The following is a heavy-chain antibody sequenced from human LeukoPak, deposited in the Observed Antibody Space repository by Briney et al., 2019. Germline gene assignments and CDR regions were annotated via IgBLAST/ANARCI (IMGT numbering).Heavy chain of an antibody. Sequence: GGSLRLSCAASGFIFSSYSMNWVRQAPGKGLEWVSSISSGSGSYIYYTDSVKGRFTISRDNAKNSLYLQMNTLGAEDTAVYYCARKGRGWQFDYGGQGSRVTVS. V-gene: IGHV3-21*01. CDR3: ARKGRGWQFDY. CDR2: ISSGSGSYI. CDR1: GFIFSSYS. D-gene: IGHD6-19*01. J-gene: IGHJ4*02.